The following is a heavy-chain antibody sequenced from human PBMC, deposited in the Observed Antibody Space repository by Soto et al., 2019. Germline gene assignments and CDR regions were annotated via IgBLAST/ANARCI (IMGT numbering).Heavy chain of an antibody. CDR3: ARDVWFGESPYYYYYGMDV. Sequence: GASVKVSCKASGYTFTSYYMHWVRQAPGQGLEWMGIINPSGGSTSYAQKFQGRVTMTRDTSTSTVYMELSSLRSEDTAVYYCARDVWFGESPYYYYYGMDVWGQGTTVTVSS. J-gene: IGHJ6*02. V-gene: IGHV1-46*01. CDR2: INPSGGST. CDR1: GYTFTSYY. D-gene: IGHD3-10*01.